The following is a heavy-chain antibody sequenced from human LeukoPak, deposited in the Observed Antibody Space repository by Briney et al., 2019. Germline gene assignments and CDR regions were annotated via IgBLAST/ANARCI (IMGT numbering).Heavy chain of an antibody. D-gene: IGHD3-3*01. J-gene: IGHJ4*02. Sequence: SETLSLTCAVYGGSFSGYYWNWIRQPPGKGLEWIGEANHSGSTIYNPSLKSRVTMSVDTSKNQVSLKLSSVTAADTAVYYCARSYYDFWSGYPTYFDYWGQGILVTVSS. CDR3: ARSYYDFWSGYPTYFDY. CDR2: ANHSGST. V-gene: IGHV4-34*01. CDR1: GGSFSGYY.